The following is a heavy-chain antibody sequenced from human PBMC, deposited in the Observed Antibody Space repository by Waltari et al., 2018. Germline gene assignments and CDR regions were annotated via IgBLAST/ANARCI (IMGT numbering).Heavy chain of an antibody. CDR1: GFTFSSYG. CDR3: ARESDSSGYMAYDAFDI. J-gene: IGHJ3*02. V-gene: IGHV3-33*01. Sequence: QVQLVESGGGVVQPGRSLRLSCAASGFTFSSYGMHWVRQAPGKGLEWGGVIVYDGSNKYYADSVKGRFTISRDNSKNTLYLQMNSLRAEDTAVYYCARESDSSGYMAYDAFDIWGQGTMVTVSS. D-gene: IGHD3-22*01. CDR2: IVYDGSNK.